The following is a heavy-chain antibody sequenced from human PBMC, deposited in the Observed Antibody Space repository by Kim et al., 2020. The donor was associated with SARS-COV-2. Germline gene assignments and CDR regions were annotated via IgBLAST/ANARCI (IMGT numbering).Heavy chain of an antibody. Sequence: SETLSLTCAVYGGSFSGYYWSWIRQPPEKGLEWIGEINHSGGTNYNPSLKSLVTISVDTSKNQFSLKLSSVTAADTAVYYCARDRIDYGDYALGVYGMDVWGQGTTVTVSS. V-gene: IGHV4-34*01. J-gene: IGHJ6*02. CDR1: GGSFSGYY. CDR3: ARDRIDYGDYALGVYGMDV. CDR2: INHSGGT. D-gene: IGHD4-17*01.